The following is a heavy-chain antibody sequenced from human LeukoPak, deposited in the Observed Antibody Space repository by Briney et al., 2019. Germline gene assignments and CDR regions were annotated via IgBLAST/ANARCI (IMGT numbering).Heavy chain of an antibody. J-gene: IGHJ4*02. CDR1: GFTFSSYG. CDR2: ISYDGSNK. Sequence: GGSPRLSCAASGFTFSSYGMHWVRQAPGKGLEWVAVISYDGSNKYYADSVKGRFTISRDNSKNTLYLQMNSLRAEDTAVYYCAKDAYYYDSSGYDYWGQGTLVTVSS. D-gene: IGHD3-22*01. CDR3: AKDAYYYDSSGYDY. V-gene: IGHV3-30*18.